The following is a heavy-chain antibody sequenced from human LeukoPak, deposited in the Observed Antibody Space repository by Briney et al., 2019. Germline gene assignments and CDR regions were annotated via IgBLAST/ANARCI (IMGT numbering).Heavy chain of an antibody. V-gene: IGHV3-74*01. Sequence: PGGSLRLSCAASGFTFNTYWMHWVRQAPGKGLVWVSRINSDGSATTYADSVKGRFTISRDNAKNMLYLQMNSLRAEDTAIYYCAKVLGNSFDYWGQGTLVTVSS. CDR3: AKVLGNSFDY. CDR2: INSDGSAT. CDR1: GFTFNTYW. J-gene: IGHJ4*02. D-gene: IGHD2-15*01.